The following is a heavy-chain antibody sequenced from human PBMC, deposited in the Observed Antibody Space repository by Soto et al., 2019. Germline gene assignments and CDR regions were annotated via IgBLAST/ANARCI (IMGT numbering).Heavy chain of an antibody. CDR1: GFTFSSYA. D-gene: IGHD1-26*01. CDR2: ISGSGGST. CDR3: ASKSGGWELLFKTSDAFDI. Sequence: EVQLLESGGGLVQPGGSLRLSCAASGFTFSSYAMSWVRQAPGKGLEWVSAISGSGGSTYYADSVKGRFTISRDNSKNTLYLQMNSLRAEDTAVYYCASKSGGWELLFKTSDAFDIWGQGTMVTVSS. V-gene: IGHV3-23*01. J-gene: IGHJ3*02.